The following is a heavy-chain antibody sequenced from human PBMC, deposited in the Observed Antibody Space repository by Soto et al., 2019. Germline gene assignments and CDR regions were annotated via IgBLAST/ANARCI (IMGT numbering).Heavy chain of an antibody. J-gene: IGHJ5*02. D-gene: IGHD3-16*01. CDR3: AAVTYYDYGVNWFDP. V-gene: IGHV1-24*01. CDR1: GYTLTELS. Sequence: ASVKVSCKVSGYTLTELSMHWVRQAPGKGLEWMGGFDPEDGETIYAQKFQGRVTMTADTSTNTAYMELSSLRSEDTAVYYCAAVTYYDYGVNWFDPWGQGTLVTVSS. CDR2: FDPEDGET.